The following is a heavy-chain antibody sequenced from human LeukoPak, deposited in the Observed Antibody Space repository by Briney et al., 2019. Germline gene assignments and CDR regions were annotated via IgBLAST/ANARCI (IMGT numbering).Heavy chain of an antibody. CDR1: GFTFDDYG. V-gene: IGHV3-20*04. J-gene: IGHJ4*02. D-gene: IGHD3-16*02. Sequence: PGGSLRLSCAASGFTFDDYGMSWVRQAPGKGLEWVSGINWNGGSTGYADSVKGRFTISRDNAKNSLYLQMKSLRAEDTALYYCARDQNYDYVWGSYRWTPYFDYWGQGTLVTVSS. CDR3: ARDQNYDYVWGSYRWTPYFDY. CDR2: INWNGGST.